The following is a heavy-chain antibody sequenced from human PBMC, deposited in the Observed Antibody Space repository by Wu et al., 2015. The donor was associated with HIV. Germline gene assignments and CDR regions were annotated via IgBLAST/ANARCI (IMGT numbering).Heavy chain of an antibody. V-gene: IGHV1-69*13. CDR3: ARGSYCGRECYSYFDS. CDR1: GGSFNSYA. CDR2: IIPMFGTA. J-gene: IGHJ4*02. D-gene: IGHD2-21*01. Sequence: QVQLVQSGAEVKKPGSSVKVSCKASGGSFNSYAINWVRQAPGQGLEWMGGIIPMFGTANYAQKFQGSVSITSDEAANTAYLELSSLRSEDTAVYFCARGSYCGRECYSYFDSWGLGTLVTVTS.